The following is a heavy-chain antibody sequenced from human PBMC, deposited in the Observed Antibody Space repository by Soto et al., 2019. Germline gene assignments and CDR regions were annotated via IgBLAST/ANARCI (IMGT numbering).Heavy chain of an antibody. CDR1: GGSISSYY. D-gene: IGHD3-10*01. CDR2: IYYSGST. J-gene: IGHJ3*02. V-gene: IGHV4-59*08. CDR3: ARPYGSGSYYNEGDAFDI. Sequence: SETLSLTCTVSGGSISSYYWSWIRQPPGKGLEWIGYIYYSGSTNYIPSLKSRVTISVDTSKNQFSLKLSSVTAADTAVYYCARPYGSGSYYNEGDAFDIWGQGTMVTVS.